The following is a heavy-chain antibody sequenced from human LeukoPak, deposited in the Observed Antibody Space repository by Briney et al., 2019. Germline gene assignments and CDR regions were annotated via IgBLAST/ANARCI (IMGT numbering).Heavy chain of an antibody. V-gene: IGHV3-48*01. Sequence: GGSLRLSCAASGFTFSSYSMNWVRQAPGKGLEWVSYISSSSSTIYYADSVKGRFTISRDSAKNSLYLQMNSLRAEDTAVYYCARDTYYYDSSGYYEGEEYFDYWGQGTLVTVSS. D-gene: IGHD3-22*01. CDR1: GFTFSSYS. CDR3: ARDTYYYDSSGYYEGEEYFDY. J-gene: IGHJ4*02. CDR2: ISSSSSTI.